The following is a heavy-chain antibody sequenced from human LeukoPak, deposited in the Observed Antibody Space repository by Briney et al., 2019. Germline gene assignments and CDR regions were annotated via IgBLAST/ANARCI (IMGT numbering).Heavy chain of an antibody. D-gene: IGHD1-26*01. CDR2: ISAYNGNT. Sequence: GASVKVSCKASGGTFSSYAISWVRQAPGQGLEWMGLISAYNGNTNYAQKLQGRVTMTTDTSTSTAYMELRSLRSDDTAVYYCARTGGVGATRDYYYGMDVWGQGTTVTVSS. V-gene: IGHV1-18*01. J-gene: IGHJ6*02. CDR1: GGTFSSYA. CDR3: ARTGGVGATRDYYYGMDV.